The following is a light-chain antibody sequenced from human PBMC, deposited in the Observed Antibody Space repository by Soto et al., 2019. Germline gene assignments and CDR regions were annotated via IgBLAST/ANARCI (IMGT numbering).Light chain of an antibody. CDR2: KAT. V-gene: IGKV1-5*03. J-gene: IGKJ2*01. Sequence: DIQMTQSPSTLPASVGDRVIITCRASQSIHSWLAWYQQKAGEAPKLLIYKATTLQSGVPSRFSGSGSGTEFSLTISHLQPEDFATYFCQQYDRSSSFGQGTRLEI. CDR1: QSIHSW. CDR3: QQYDRSSS.